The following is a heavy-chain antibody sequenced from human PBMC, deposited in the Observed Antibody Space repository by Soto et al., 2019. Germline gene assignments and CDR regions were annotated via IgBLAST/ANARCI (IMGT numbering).Heavy chain of an antibody. D-gene: IGHD4-4*01. CDR2: MNPNSGNT. CDR1: GYTFTSYD. J-gene: IGHJ5*02. CDR3: ARSPPRVERNNYAGGWFDP. Sequence: QVQLVQSGAEVKKPGASVKVSCKASGYTFTSYDINWVRQATGQGLEWMGWMNPNSGNTGYPQKFQGGVTMTRNNSISTAYMALSSMRFADTAVYYCARSPPRVERNNYAGGWFDPWGQGPLVTVSS. V-gene: IGHV1-8*01.